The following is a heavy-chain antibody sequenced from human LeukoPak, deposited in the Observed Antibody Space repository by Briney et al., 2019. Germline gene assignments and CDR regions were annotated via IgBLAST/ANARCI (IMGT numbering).Heavy chain of an antibody. J-gene: IGHJ4*02. CDR2: ISSSGSYI. CDR3: ARGSGVQVWSSLDY. Sequence: PGGSLRLSCAASGFTVSDNYISWVRQAPGKGLEWVSSISSSGSYIYYADSVKGRFTISRDNAKNSLHLQMSGLRAEDTAVYYCARGSGVQVWSSLDYWGQGTLVTVSS. D-gene: IGHD5-18*01. CDR1: GFTVSDNY. V-gene: IGHV3-21*06.